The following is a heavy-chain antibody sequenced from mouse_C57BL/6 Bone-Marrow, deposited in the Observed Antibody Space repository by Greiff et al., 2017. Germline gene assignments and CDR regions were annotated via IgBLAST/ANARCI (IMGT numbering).Heavy chain of an antibody. CDR1: GYTFTSYG. J-gene: IGHJ4*01. Sequence: QVQLKESGAELARPGASVKLSCKASGYTFTSYGISWVKQRTGQGLEWIGEIYPRSGNTYYNEKFKGKATLTADKSSSTAYMELRSLTSEDSAVYFCARGGPNAMDYWGQGTSVTVSS. CDR3: ARGGPNAMDY. V-gene: IGHV1-81*01. CDR2: IYPRSGNT.